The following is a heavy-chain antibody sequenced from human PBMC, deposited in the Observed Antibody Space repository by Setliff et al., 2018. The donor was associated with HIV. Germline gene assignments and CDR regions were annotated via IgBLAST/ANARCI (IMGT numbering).Heavy chain of an antibody. Sequence: ASVKVSCKVSGYTLTELSIHWVRQAPGKGLGWMGGFDPEDDETIYAQKFQGRVTMTEDTSTDTAYMELSSLRSEDTAVYYCAEYYYDTSGYPYFDYWGLGTLVTVSS. D-gene: IGHD3-22*01. V-gene: IGHV1-24*01. CDR3: AEYYYDTSGYPYFDY. CDR1: GYTLTELS. J-gene: IGHJ4*02. CDR2: FDPEDDET.